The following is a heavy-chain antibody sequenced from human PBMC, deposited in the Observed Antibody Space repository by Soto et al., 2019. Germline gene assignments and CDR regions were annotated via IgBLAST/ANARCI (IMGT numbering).Heavy chain of an antibody. Sequence: EVQLLESGGGLVQPGGSLRLACAASGFTFISYAMSWVRQSPGKVLEWVSAISGRGGSTYSADSVKGRFTSSRDHSKNTLYLQMNSLRAEDTAVYYCTKVHSSSWYRDYWGQGTLVTVSS. CDR3: TKVHSSSWYRDY. D-gene: IGHD6-13*01. J-gene: IGHJ4*02. CDR1: GFTFISYA. V-gene: IGHV3-23*01. CDR2: ISGRGGST.